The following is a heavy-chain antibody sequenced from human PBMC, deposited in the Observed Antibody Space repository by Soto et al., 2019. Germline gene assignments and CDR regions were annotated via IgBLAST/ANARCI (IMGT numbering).Heavy chain of an antibody. CDR3: ASPLMATDAFDI. CDR2: IYSGGST. CDR1: GFTVSSNY. V-gene: IGHV3-66*01. J-gene: IGHJ3*02. Sequence: EVQLVESGGGLVQPGGSLRLSCAASGFTVSSNYMSWVRQAPGKGLEWVSVIYSGGSTYYADSVKGRFTLFRDNSKNTLYIQMNSLSAEDTAMYYCASPLMATDAFDIWGQGTRVTVSS.